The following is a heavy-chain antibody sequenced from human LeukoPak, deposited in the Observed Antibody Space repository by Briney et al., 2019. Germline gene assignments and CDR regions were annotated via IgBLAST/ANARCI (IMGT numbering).Heavy chain of an antibody. CDR1: GYTFTSYG. D-gene: IGHD3-3*01. CDR2: ISAYNGNT. CDR3: ARQISITIFGVVITGYDAFDI. Sequence: ASVKVSCKASGYTFTSYGISWVRQAPGQGLEWMGWISAYNGNTNYAQKLQGRDTMTTDTSTSTAYMELRSLRSDDTAVYYCARQISITIFGVVITGYDAFDIWGQGTMVTVSS. V-gene: IGHV1-18*01. J-gene: IGHJ3*02.